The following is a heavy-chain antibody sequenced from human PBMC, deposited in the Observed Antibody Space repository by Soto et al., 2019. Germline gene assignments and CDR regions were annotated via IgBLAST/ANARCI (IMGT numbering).Heavy chain of an antibody. V-gene: IGHV3-43D*04. Sequence: EVQLVECGGVVVQPGGSLRLSCAASGFTFDNYAMHWVRQAPGKGLEWVSLITRDGATTYYADSVKGRFTISRDNSKNSLYLLMNSLRADDTAFYYCAKDGGYRDSWFGYSDYWGQGTLVTVSP. J-gene: IGHJ4*02. CDR1: GFTFDNYA. CDR2: ITRDGATT. CDR3: AKDGGYRDSWFGYSDY. D-gene: IGHD6-13*01.